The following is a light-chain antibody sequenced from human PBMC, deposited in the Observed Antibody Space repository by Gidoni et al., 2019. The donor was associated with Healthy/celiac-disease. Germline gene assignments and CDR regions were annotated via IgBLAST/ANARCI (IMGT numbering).Light chain of an antibody. J-gene: IGKJ1*01. Sequence: EIVLTQSPATLSLSPGERATLSCRASQSVSSYLAWYQQKPGQAPRLLIYDASNRATGIPARFRGSGSGTDFTLTISSLEPEDCAVYYCQQRSNWPPWTFGQGTKVEIK. CDR1: QSVSSY. V-gene: IGKV3-11*01. CDR3: QQRSNWPPWT. CDR2: DAS.